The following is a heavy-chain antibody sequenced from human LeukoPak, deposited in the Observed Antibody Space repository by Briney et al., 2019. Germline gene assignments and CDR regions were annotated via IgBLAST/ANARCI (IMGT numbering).Heavy chain of an antibody. D-gene: IGHD3-22*01. CDR1: GGSISSRTYY. CDR3: ARHGPYVSSGTHDY. V-gene: IGHV4-39*01. CDR2: IYYSGNT. J-gene: IGHJ4*02. Sequence: PSETLSLTCTVSGGSISSRTYYWSWIRQPPGKGLEWNGSIYYSGNTYYNPSLKTRVTISVDTSKTHFSLKLSSVTAADTAVYYCARHGPYVSSGTHDYWGQGTRVTVHS.